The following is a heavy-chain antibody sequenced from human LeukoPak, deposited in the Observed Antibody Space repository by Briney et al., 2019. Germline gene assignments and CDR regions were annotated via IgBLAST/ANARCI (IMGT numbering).Heavy chain of an antibody. D-gene: IGHD5-24*01. CDR1: GFRLSSYV. V-gene: IGHV3-74*01. CDR3: SRDVNFLFFDV. J-gene: IGHJ2*01. CDR2: ISHDGTDT. Sequence: GGSLRLSCAASGFRLSSYVMHWVRQAPGKGLTWVSRISHDGTDTNYADSVRGRFTISRDNARNTLYLQMNSLRDDDTAVYYCSRDVNFLFFDVWGRGTPVTVSA.